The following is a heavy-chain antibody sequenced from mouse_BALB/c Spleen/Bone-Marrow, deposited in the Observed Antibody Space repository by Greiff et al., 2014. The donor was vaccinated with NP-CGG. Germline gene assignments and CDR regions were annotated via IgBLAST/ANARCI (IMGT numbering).Heavy chain of an antibody. CDR2: IYPGDGST. CDR1: GFTFRSYD. J-gene: IGHJ3*01. Sequence: QVQLQQSGPELVKPGALVKISCKASGFTFRSYDINWVKQGPGQGLEWIGWIYPGDGSTKYNEKFKGKATLTADKSSSTAYMQLSSLTSDNSAVYFCARSGDSSGYGFAYWGQGTLVTVSA. V-gene: IGHV1S56*01. D-gene: IGHD3-2*01. CDR3: ARSGDSSGYGFAY.